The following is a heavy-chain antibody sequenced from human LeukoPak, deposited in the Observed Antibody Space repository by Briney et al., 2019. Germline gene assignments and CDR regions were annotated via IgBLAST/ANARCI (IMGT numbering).Heavy chain of an antibody. V-gene: IGHV4-34*01. CDR1: GGSFSGYY. CDR3: ARGRYSVAGKLRWFDP. J-gene: IGHJ5*02. CDR2: INHSGST. Sequence: SETLSLTCAVYGGSFSGYYWSWIRQPPGKGLEWIGEINHSGSTNYNPSLKSRVTISVDTSKNQFSLKLSSVNAADTAVYYCARGRYSVAGKLRWFDPWGQGTLVTVSS. D-gene: IGHD6-19*01.